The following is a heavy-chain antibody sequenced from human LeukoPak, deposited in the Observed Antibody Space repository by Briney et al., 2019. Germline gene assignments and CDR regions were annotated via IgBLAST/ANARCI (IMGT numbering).Heavy chain of an antibody. CDR3: ARNLGIDRFDC. D-gene: IGHD1-26*01. J-gene: IGHJ4*02. CDR1: GFTFSTYW. CDR2: IKQDGSEK. V-gene: IGHV3-7*01. Sequence: GGSLRLSCAASGFTFSTYWMSWVRQAPGKGLEWVANIKQDGSEKYYVDSVKGRFTFSRDNAKNSVYLQMSNVIADDTAVYYCARNLGIDRFDCWGQGTLVTVSS.